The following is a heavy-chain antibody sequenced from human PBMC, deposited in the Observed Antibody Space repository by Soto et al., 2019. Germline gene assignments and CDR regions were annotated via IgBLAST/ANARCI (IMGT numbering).Heavy chain of an antibody. D-gene: IGHD1-26*01. V-gene: IGHV3-74*03. CDR2: IDSDGNFT. Sequence: EVQLVESGGGLVQPGGSLRLSCTASGFTFSSYWMHWVRQVPGEGLVWVSHIDSDGNFTTDADSVKGRFSISRDNAKNSVYLQMSSLSAEDTAVYYCVRDDVGVGIDYWGRGTLVTVSS. CDR1: GFTFSSYW. J-gene: IGHJ4*01. CDR3: VRDDVGVGIDY.